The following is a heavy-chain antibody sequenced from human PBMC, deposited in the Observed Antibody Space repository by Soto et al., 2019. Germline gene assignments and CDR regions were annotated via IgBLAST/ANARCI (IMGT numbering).Heavy chain of an antibody. CDR2: INSDGRST. V-gene: IGHV3-74*01. Sequence: HPGGSLRLSCAASGFTFSTYWMHWVRQAPGKGLVWVSRINSDGRSTDYADSVKGRFTISRDNAKNTLYLQMNSLRAEDTAVYYCVRGVNPFDIWGQGTMVTVSS. CDR1: GFTFSTYW. J-gene: IGHJ3*02. D-gene: IGHD2-21*01. CDR3: VRGVNPFDI.